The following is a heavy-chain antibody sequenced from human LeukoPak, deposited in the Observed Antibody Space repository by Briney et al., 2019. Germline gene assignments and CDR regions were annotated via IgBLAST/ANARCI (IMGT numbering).Heavy chain of an antibody. D-gene: IGHD1-26*01. CDR1: GGSISSSNYY. Sequence: SETLSLTCTVSGGSISSSNYYWGWIRQPPGRGLEWIGSVYYSGSTYSNPSLKSRVTISVDTSKNQFSLKLSSVTAADTAVYFCARHGASGSYLYYFDYWGQGTLVTVSS. CDR3: ARHGASGSYLYYFDY. J-gene: IGHJ4*02. CDR2: VYYSGST. V-gene: IGHV4-39*01.